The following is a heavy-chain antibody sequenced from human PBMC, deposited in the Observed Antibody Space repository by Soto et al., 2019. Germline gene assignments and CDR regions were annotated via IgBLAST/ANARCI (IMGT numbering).Heavy chain of an antibody. CDR2: ISAYNGNT. J-gene: IGHJ6*02. Sequence: ASVKVSCKASGYTFTSYGISWVRQAPGQGLEWMGWISAYNGNTNYAQKLQGRVTMTTDTSTSTAYMELRSLRSDDTAVYYCARDAEDNMVVVPAAIIYYYYGMDVWGQGTTVTVSS. CDR1: GYTFTSYG. D-gene: IGHD2-2*01. V-gene: IGHV1-18*01. CDR3: ARDAEDNMVVVPAAIIYYYYGMDV.